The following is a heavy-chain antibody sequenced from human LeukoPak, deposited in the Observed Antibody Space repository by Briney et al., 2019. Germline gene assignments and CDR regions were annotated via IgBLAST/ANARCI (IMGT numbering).Heavy chain of an antibody. J-gene: IGHJ4*02. Sequence: GGSLRLSCAASGFTFRSYSMNWVRQAPGKGLEWVSSISSSSSYIYYADSVKGRFTISRDNAKNSLYLQMNSLRAEDTAVYYCARKCSGGSCYEDYWGQGTLVTVSS. D-gene: IGHD2-15*01. CDR1: GFTFRSYS. CDR3: ARKCSGGSCYEDY. V-gene: IGHV3-21*01. CDR2: ISSSSSYI.